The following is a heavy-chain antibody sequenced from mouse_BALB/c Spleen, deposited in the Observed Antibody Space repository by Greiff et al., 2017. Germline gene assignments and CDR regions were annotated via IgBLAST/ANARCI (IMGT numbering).Heavy chain of an antibody. V-gene: IGHV2-9*02. CDR1: GFSLTSYG. J-gene: IGHJ2*01. CDR3: AREKLFFDY. Sequence: VKLMESGPGLVAPSQSLSITCTVSGFSLTSYGVHWVRQPPGKGLEWLGVIWAGGSTNYNSAIMSRLSISKDNSKSQVFLKMNSLQTDDTAMYYYAREKLFFDYWGQGTTLTVSS. CDR2: IWAGGST.